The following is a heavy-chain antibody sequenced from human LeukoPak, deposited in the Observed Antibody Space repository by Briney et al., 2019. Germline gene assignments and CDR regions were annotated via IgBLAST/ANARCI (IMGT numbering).Heavy chain of an antibody. Sequence: ASVKVSCKASGYTFTSYYMHWVRQAPGQGLEWMGIINPSGGSTSYAQKSQGRVTMTRDTSTSTVYMELSSLRSEDTAVYYCARERGTYYDSSGYSFDYWGQGTLVTVSS. J-gene: IGHJ4*02. CDR2: INPSGGST. D-gene: IGHD3-22*01. CDR3: ARERGTYYDSSGYSFDY. CDR1: GYTFTSYY. V-gene: IGHV1-46*01.